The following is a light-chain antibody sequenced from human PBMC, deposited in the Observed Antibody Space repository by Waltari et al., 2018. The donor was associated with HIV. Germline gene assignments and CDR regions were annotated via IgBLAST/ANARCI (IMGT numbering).Light chain of an antibody. CDR3: QAWDSSSWV. CDR2: EVS. V-gene: IGLV2-14*02. CDR1: SSDVGSYNL. J-gene: IGLJ3*02. Sequence: QSALTQPASVSGSPGQSITISCTGTSSDVGSYNLVSWYQQHPGKAPKLMIYEVSKRPSGSPERFSGSNSGNTATLTISGTQAMDEADYYCQAWDSSSWVFGGGTKLTVL.